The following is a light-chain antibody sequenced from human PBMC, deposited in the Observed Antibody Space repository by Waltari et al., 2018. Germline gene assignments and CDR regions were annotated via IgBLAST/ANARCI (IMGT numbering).Light chain of an antibody. CDR1: TSNVDASNY. Sequence: QSALTKPASASGLPGPSTTISCTGPTSNVDASNYVTWYQQFPGKAPKLIIYDVYNRPSGVSTRFSGSKSGATASLTISGLQADDEAEYWCSSYTSTSTLWVFGGGTKLTV. J-gene: IGLJ3*02. CDR2: DVY. V-gene: IGLV2-14*01. CDR3: SSYTSTSTLWV.